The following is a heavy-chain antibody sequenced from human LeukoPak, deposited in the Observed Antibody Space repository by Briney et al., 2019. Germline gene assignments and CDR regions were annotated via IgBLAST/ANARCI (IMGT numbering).Heavy chain of an antibody. V-gene: IGHV3-23*01. CDR1: GFTLSRNA. Sequence: GGSLRLSCAASGFTLSRNAMSWVRQAPGKGLEWVSAIGGSDDRTDYADSVKGRFTISRDNAKNSLFLQMNGLRSADTAVYYCARQGDIYGPYALDYWGQGTLVTVSS. CDR2: IGGSDDRT. D-gene: IGHD5-18*01. CDR3: ARQGDIYGPYALDY. J-gene: IGHJ4*02.